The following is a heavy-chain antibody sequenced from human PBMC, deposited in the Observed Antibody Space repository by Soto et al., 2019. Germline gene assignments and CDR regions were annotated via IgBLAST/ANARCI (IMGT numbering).Heavy chain of an antibody. Sequence: EVQLLESGGGLVQPGGSLRLSCAASGFTFSSYAMIWVRQAPGQGLEWVSSLSGSGGSTYYADSVKGRFTISRDNSKNTLYLQMNSLRAEDTAVYYCAKCMGSSSCRHFDYWGQGTLVTPSS. CDR1: GFTFSSYA. CDR2: LSGSGGST. J-gene: IGHJ4*02. D-gene: IGHD2-2*01. CDR3: AKCMGSSSCRHFDY. V-gene: IGHV3-23*01.